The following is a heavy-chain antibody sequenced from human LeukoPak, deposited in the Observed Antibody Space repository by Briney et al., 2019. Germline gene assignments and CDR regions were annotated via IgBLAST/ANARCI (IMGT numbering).Heavy chain of an antibody. CDR3: AKDPLYWGTIYFDY. CDR2: ISGTGDYS. Sequence: PGGSLRLSCAASGFTFSSYAMSWVRQAPGKGLEWVSSISGTGDYSRYADSVKGRFTISRDDSKSTLYLQMNSLRADDAAVYYCAKDPLYWGTIYFDYWGQGTLVTVSS. D-gene: IGHD3-16*01. J-gene: IGHJ4*02. V-gene: IGHV3-23*01. CDR1: GFTFSSYA.